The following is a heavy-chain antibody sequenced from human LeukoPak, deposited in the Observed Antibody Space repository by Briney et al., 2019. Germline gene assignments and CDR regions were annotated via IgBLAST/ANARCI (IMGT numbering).Heavy chain of an antibody. CDR3: ATATGSFYYYGMDV. D-gene: IGHD3-9*01. J-gene: IGHJ6*02. CDR2: FDPEDGET. CDR1: GYTLTELS. Sequence: ASVKVSCKVSGYTLTELSMHWVRQAPGKGLEWMGGFDPEDGETIYAQKFQGRVTMTEDTSTDTAYMELSSLRSEDTAVYYCATATGSFYYYGMDVWGQGTTVTVSS. V-gene: IGHV1-24*01.